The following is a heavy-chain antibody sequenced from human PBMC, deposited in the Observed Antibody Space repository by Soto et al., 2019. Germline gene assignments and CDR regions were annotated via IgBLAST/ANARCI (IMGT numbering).Heavy chain of an antibody. CDR2: IKFDGSTT. Sequence: EVQPVESGGGLVQPGASLRLSCAASGFAFSTYWMHWVRQAPGKGLLWVSRIKFDGSTTYYADSVKGRFTISRDDAKNTLFLQMNGLKVDDTAVYYCVRGAKNIYAIDVWGQGTTVTVSS. CDR1: GFAFSTYW. V-gene: IGHV3-74*01. CDR3: VRGAKNIYAIDV. J-gene: IGHJ6*02. D-gene: IGHD2-15*01.